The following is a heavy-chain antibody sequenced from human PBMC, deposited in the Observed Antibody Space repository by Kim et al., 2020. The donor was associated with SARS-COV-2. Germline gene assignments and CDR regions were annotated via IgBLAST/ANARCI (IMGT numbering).Heavy chain of an antibody. Sequence: TSYADSVKVRFTISRDNSKNALYLQMKSLRAEDTAVYYCANPRGGVTDFWGQGTLVTVSS. V-gene: IGHV3-23*01. J-gene: IGHJ4*02. CDR2: T. CDR3: ANPRGGVTDF. D-gene: IGHD2-21*02.